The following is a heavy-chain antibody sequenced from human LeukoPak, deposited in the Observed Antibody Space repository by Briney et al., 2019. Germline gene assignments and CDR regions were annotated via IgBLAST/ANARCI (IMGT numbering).Heavy chain of an antibody. V-gene: IGHV4-59*08. CDR2: IYYSGST. Sequence: SETLSLTCTVSGGSISSYYWSWIRQPPGKGLEWIGYIYYSGSTNYNPSLKSRVTISVDTSKNQFSLKLSSVTAADTAVYYCARPVRRVMWFDPWGQGTLVTVSS. CDR1: GGSISSYY. J-gene: IGHJ5*02. D-gene: IGHD3-10*01. CDR3: ARPVRRVMWFDP.